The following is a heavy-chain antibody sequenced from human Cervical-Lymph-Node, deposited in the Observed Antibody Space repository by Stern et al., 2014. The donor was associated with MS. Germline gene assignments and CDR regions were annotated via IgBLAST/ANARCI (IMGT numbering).Heavy chain of an antibody. Sequence: QMQLVQSGAEVKKPGASVKVSCKASGYTFTSYYMHWVRQAPGQGLEWMGIINPSGGSTSYAQKFQGRVTMTRDTSTSTVYMELSSLRSEDTAVYYCARDGAVAGDYYYYGMDVWGQGTTVTVSS. CDR1: GYTFTSYY. CDR3: ARDGAVAGDYYYYGMDV. CDR2: INPSGGST. D-gene: IGHD6-19*01. J-gene: IGHJ6*02. V-gene: IGHV1-46*03.